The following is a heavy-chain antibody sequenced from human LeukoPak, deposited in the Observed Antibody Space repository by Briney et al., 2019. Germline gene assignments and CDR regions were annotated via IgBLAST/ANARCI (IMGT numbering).Heavy chain of an antibody. V-gene: IGHV1-46*01. J-gene: IGHJ6*04. CDR1: GHTFTSYY. Sequence: ASVPVSSPASGHTFTSYYMHWVRQAPGHGLEWMGIINPSGGSTSYAQKFQGRVTMTRDTSTSTVYMELSSLKSENTAVYYCAKDSTITDCMDVWGKGTTVTVSS. D-gene: IGHD2/OR15-2a*01. CDR2: INPSGGST. CDR3: AKDSTITDCMDV.